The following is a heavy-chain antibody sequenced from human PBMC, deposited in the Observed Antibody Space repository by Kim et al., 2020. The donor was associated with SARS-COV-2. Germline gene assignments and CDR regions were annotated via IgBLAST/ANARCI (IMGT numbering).Heavy chain of an antibody. J-gene: IGHJ4*02. Sequence: DSYTNYSPSFQGHVTISADKSISTAYLQWSSLKASDTAMYYCARHLTPDYWGQGTLVTVSS. D-gene: IGHD7-27*01. CDR2: DSYT. V-gene: IGHV5-10-1*01. CDR3: ARHLTPDY.